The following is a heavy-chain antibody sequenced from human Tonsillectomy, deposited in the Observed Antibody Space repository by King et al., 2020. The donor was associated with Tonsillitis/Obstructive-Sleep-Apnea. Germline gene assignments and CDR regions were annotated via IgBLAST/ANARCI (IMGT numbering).Heavy chain of an antibody. CDR1: GFTFSKAW. CDR3: TTGPVVTPEDY. Sequence: VQLVESGGGLIKPGGSLRLSCAASGFTFSKAWMSWVRQAPGKGLEWVGRFKSKTDGGTTDYAAPVKGRFTIERDDSQNTLYLQMNSPKTEDTAVYYCTTGPVVTPEDYWGQGTMVTVSS. D-gene: IGHD4-23*01. CDR2: FKSKTDGGTT. J-gene: IGHJ4*02. V-gene: IGHV3-15*01.